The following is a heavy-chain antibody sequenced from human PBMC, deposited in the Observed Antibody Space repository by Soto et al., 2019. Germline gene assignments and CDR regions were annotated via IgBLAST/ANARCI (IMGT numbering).Heavy chain of an antibody. D-gene: IGHD6-19*01. Sequence: GASVKVSCKASGYPFTGYYMHWVRQAPGQGLEWMGWINPNSGGTNYAQKFQGWVTMTRDTSISTACMELSRLRSDDTAVYYCARGQRRSAYSSGWFFDYWGQGTLVTVSS. CDR1: GYPFTGYY. CDR2: INPNSGGT. CDR3: ARGQRRSAYSSGWFFDY. J-gene: IGHJ4*02. V-gene: IGHV1-2*04.